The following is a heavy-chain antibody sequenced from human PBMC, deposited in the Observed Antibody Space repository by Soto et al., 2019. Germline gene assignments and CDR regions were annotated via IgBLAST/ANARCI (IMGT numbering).Heavy chain of an antibody. CDR1: GGSIISCGYY. CDR3: ARDSRGPIDY. V-gene: IGHV4-31*03. D-gene: IGHD5-12*01. Sequence: SETLSLTCTVSGGSIISCGYYWSLIRQHPGKGLEWIGYIYYSGSTYYNPSLKSRVTISVDTSKNQFSLKLSSVTAADTAVYYCARDSRGPIDYWGQGTLVTVSS. J-gene: IGHJ4*02. CDR2: IYYSGST.